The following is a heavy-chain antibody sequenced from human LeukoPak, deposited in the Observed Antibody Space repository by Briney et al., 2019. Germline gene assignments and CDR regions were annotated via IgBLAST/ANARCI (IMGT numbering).Heavy chain of an antibody. Sequence: GGSLRLSCTASGFTFSSYWMHWVRHAPGKGLVWVSRINGDGSVANDADSVKGRFTIFRDNAKNTLYLQMNSLRAEDTAVYYCARGPPHTGNYYPGDCWGQGTLATVSS. V-gene: IGHV3-74*01. CDR1: GFTFSSYW. J-gene: IGHJ4*02. CDR3: ARGPPHTGNYYPGDC. D-gene: IGHD1-26*01. CDR2: INGDGSVA.